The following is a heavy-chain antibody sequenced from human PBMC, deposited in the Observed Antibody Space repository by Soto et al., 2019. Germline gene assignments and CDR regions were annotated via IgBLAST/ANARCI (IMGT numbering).Heavy chain of an antibody. V-gene: IGHV4-59*08. CDR3: ARRAGDYGGNYYFDY. Sequence: SETLSLTCTVSGGSISSYYWSWIRQPPGKGLEWIGYIYYSGSTNYNPSLKSRVTISVDTSKNQFSLKLSSVTAADTAVYYCARRAGDYGGNYYFDYWGQGTLVTVS. J-gene: IGHJ4*02. CDR2: IYYSGST. D-gene: IGHD4-17*01. CDR1: GGSISSYY.